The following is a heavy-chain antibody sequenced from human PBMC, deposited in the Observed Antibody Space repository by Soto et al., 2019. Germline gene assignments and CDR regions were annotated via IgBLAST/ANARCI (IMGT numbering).Heavy chain of an antibody. CDR2: IIPILGIA. CDR1: GGTFSSYA. V-gene: IGHV1-69*04. Sequence: ASVKVSCKASGGTFSSYAISWVRQAPGQGLEWMGRIIPILGIANYAQKFQGRVTITADKSTSTVYMELSSLRSDDTAVYYCASPYYYDSSGYYYFDYWGQGTLVTVSS. D-gene: IGHD3-22*01. CDR3: ASPYYYDSSGYYYFDY. J-gene: IGHJ4*02.